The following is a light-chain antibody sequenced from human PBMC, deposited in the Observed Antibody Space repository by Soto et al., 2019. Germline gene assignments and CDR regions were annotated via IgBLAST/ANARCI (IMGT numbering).Light chain of an antibody. J-gene: IGKJ1*01. CDR3: QQYERYST. CDR2: AAS. Sequence: DIQMTQSPSSLSASVGDRVTITCRASQGISTYLAWYQQKSGTVPKVLIYAASTLQSGVPSRFSGSGSGTDFTLTISGLQPEDSATYYCQQYERYSTFGQGTKVDNK. CDR1: QGISTY. V-gene: IGKV1-27*01.